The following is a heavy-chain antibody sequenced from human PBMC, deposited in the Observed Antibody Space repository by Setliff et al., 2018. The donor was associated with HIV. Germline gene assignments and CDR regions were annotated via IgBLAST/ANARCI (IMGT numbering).Heavy chain of an antibody. CDR2: ISNSGSFI. D-gene: IGHD6-6*01. V-gene: IGHV3-21*04. CDR3: ARHSDIAARRTYFDY. Sequence: GGSLRLSCAASGFIFSRYSMTWVRQAPGKGLEWVSSISNSGSFIYYADSVKGRFTISRDNAKNSLSLQMSSLRAEDTAVYYCARHSDIAARRTYFDYWGQGTLVTVSS. J-gene: IGHJ4*02. CDR1: GFIFSRYS.